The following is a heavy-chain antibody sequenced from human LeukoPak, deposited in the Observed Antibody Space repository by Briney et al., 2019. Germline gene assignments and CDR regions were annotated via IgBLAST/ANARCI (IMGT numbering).Heavy chain of an antibody. CDR1: GGTFSSYA. Sequence: ASVKVSCKAFGGTFSSYAIRWVRQAPGQGLEWMGGIIPIFGTANCAQKFQGRVTITADESTSTAYMELSSLRSEDTAVYYCASDTYYDFWSGYYQRDYYYYGMDVWGQGTTVTVSS. J-gene: IGHJ6*02. D-gene: IGHD3-3*01. V-gene: IGHV1-69*13. CDR2: IIPIFGTA. CDR3: ASDTYYDFWSGYYQRDYYYYGMDV.